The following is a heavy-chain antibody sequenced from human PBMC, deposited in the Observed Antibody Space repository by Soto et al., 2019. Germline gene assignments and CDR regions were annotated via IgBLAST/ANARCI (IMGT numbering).Heavy chain of an antibody. Sequence: EEQLLESGGGLVQPGGSLRLSCAASGFSFSSYGMSWVRQAPGKGLEWVSGISGGGDSTYYADSVKGRFTISRDKSKNSLYLQMNSLRAEDRAVYYWGRGKDDYGASDVWFDPGAQGPLVSFPS. V-gene: IGHV3-23*01. CDR2: ISGGGDST. D-gene: IGHD3-16*01. J-gene: IGHJ5*02. CDR3: GRGKDDYGASDVWFDP. CDR1: GFSFSSYG.